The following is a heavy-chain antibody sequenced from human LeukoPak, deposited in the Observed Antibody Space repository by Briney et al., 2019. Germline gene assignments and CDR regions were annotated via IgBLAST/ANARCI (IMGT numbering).Heavy chain of an antibody. CDR1: GLTFSSAW. CDR3: ARDYGYSSSFDY. Sequence: GGSLRLSCAASGLTFSSAWMSWVRQAPGKGLEWVSYISSGSSTIHYADSVKGRFTISRDNAKNSMYLQMNSLRDEDTAVYYCARDYGYSSSFDYWGQGTLVTVSS. J-gene: IGHJ4*02. D-gene: IGHD6-13*01. CDR2: ISSGSSTI. V-gene: IGHV3-48*02.